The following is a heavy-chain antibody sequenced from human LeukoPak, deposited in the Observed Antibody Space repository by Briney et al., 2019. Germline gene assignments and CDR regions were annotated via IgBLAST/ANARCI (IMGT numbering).Heavy chain of an antibody. CDR3: ARDHGLANELPGDFDY. J-gene: IGHJ4*02. CDR1: GFTFSSYS. V-gene: IGHV3-21*01. Sequence: GGSLRLSCAASGFTFSSYSMNWVRQAPGKGLEWVSSISSSSSYIYYAGSVKGRFTISRDNAKNSLYLQMNSLRAEGTAVYYCARDHGLANELPGDFDYWGQGTLVTVSS. CDR2: ISSSSSYI. D-gene: IGHD2-8*01.